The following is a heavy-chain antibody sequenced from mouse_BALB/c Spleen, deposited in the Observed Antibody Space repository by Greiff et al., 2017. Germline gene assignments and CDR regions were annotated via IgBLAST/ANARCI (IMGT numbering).Heavy chain of an antibody. Sequence: EVQVEESGGGLVQPGGSMKLSCVASGFTFSNYWMNWVRQSPEKGLEWVAEIRLKSNNYATHYAVSVKGRFTISRDDSKSSVYLQMNNLRAEDTGIYYCTRDYGYDYWGQGTTLTVSS. J-gene: IGHJ2*01. CDR3: TRDYGYDY. CDR1: GFTFSNYW. CDR2: IRLKSNNYAT. D-gene: IGHD1-2*01. V-gene: IGHV6-6*02.